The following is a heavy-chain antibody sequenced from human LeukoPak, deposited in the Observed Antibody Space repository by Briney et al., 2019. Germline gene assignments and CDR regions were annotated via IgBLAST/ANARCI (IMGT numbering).Heavy chain of an antibody. V-gene: IGHV4-31*03. Sequence: SETLSLTCTVSGGSITSGGYYWGWIRQYPGKGLEWIGYIYSSGSTDYNPSLKSRVTISVDTSKNQFSLELSSVTAADTAVYYCARSDYYGSGSYPYWGQGTLVTVSS. J-gene: IGHJ4*02. CDR3: ARSDYYGSGSYPY. CDR2: IYSSGST. D-gene: IGHD3-10*01. CDR1: GGSITSGGYY.